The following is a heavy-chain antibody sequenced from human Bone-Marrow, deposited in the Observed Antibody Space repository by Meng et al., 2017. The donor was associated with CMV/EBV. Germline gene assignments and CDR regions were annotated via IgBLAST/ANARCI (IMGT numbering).Heavy chain of an antibody. CDR2: INHSGST. J-gene: IGHJ6*02. Sequence: GSLRLSCAASGFTFSNAWMSWVRQPPGKGLEWIGEINHSGSTNYNPSLKSRVTISVDTSKNQFSLKLSSVTAADTAVYYCARLGYSYGDVWGQGTTVTVSS. D-gene: IGHD5-18*01. V-gene: IGHV4-34*01. CDR1: GFTFSNAW. CDR3: ARLGYSYGDV.